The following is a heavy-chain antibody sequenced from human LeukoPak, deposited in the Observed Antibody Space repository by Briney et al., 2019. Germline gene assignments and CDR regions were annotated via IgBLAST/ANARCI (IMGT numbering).Heavy chain of an antibody. D-gene: IGHD3-22*01. CDR1: GGSISSYD. CDR3: ARGVRRGHSSGYYHQCYFDY. Sequence: SATLSLTCTVPGGSISSYDWRWIRQPPGKGLDWMGYIYYIGSTTYHHSLTSRATISVDTSNNQFSLKLTSVPAADTAVYYCARGVRRGHSSGYYHQCYFDYWGQGTLVTVSS. V-gene: IGHV4-59*01. CDR2: IYYIGST. J-gene: IGHJ4*02.